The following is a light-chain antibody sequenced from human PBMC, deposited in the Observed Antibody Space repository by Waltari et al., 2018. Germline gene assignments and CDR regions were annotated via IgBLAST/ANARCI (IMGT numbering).Light chain of an antibody. V-gene: IGKV4-1*01. CDR1: QSVLYSSNNKNY. J-gene: IGKJ1*01. CDR3: QQYYSTPKT. Sequence: DIVMTQSPDSLAVSLGERATINCQSSQSVLYSSNNKNYLAWYQQKPGQSPKLLIYWASTRESGVPDRFSGSGSGTDFTLTISSLQAEDVAVYYCQQYYSTPKTFGQGTKVEIK. CDR2: WAS.